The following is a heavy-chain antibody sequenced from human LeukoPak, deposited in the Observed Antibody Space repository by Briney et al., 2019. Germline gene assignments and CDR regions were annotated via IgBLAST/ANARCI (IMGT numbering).Heavy chain of an antibody. CDR2: MNPNSGNA. J-gene: IGHJ3*02. CDR3: ARNDYGGHDAFDI. Sequence: ASVQVSCKASGYTFTSYDINWVRQAAGQGLEWVGWMNPNSGNAGYAQKFQGRVTMTRSTSINTAYMELSSLRSEDTAVYYCARNDYGGHDAFDIWGQGTMVIVSS. CDR1: GYTFTSYD. D-gene: IGHD4-17*01. V-gene: IGHV1-8*01.